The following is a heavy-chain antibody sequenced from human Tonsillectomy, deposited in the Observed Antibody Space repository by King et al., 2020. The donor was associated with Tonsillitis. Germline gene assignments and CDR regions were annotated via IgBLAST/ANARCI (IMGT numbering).Heavy chain of an antibody. D-gene: IGHD1-26*01. J-gene: IGHJ3*02. CDR2: ISGRGGST. Sequence: EVQLVESGGGLVQPGGSLRLSCAASGFPFNNYAMSWVRQPPGKGLEWVSAISGRGGSTYYADSVKGRFTISRDNSKNTQYLKMNSLRVEDTAVYYCAKELGDEVGDGFDIWGQGTMVTVSS. V-gene: IGHV3-23*04. CDR3: AKELGDEVGDGFDI. CDR1: GFPFNNYA.